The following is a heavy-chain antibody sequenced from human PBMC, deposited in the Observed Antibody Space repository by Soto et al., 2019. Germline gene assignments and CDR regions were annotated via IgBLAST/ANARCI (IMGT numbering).Heavy chain of an antibody. CDR2: IYHNGSP. V-gene: IGHV4-4*02. J-gene: IGHJ6*02. CDR3: GRWLGTSYGMDV. Sequence: SETLSLTCAVPGGSIISTNCLILFRQSPGKVLEWIGEIYHNGSPDYNPSLKSRVTISVDKSKNHVFLKLTSVTAADTAMYFCGRWLGTSYGMDVWGQGTAVTVSS. D-gene: IGHD3-10*01. CDR1: GGSIISTNC.